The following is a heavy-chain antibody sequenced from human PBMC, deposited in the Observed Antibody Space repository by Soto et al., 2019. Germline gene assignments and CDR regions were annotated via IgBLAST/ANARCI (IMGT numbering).Heavy chain of an antibody. V-gene: IGHV3-23*01. D-gene: IGHD2-2*03. CDR3: AKEGGYCSSTSCYGRVYY. CDR2: ISGSGGST. CDR1: GFTFSSYA. Sequence: EVQLLESGGGLVQPGGSLRLSCAASGFTFSSYAMSWDRQAPGKGLEWVSAISGSGGSTYYADSVKGRFTISRDNSKNTLYLQMNSLRAEDTAVYYCAKEGGYCSSTSCYGRVYYWGQGTLVTVSS. J-gene: IGHJ4*02.